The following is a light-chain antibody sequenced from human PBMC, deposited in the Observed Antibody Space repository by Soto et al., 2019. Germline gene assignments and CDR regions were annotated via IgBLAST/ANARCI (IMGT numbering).Light chain of an antibody. J-gene: IGKJ2*01. V-gene: IGKV1-33*01. CDR1: QDISNY. Sequence: DIQMTQSPSSLSASVGDRVTITCQASQDISNYLNWYQQKPGKAPKLLIYDASNLETGVPSRFSGSGSETDFTFTISSLQPEDIATYYCKQYDNLPPYTFGQVTKLEIK. CDR2: DAS. CDR3: KQYDNLPPYT.